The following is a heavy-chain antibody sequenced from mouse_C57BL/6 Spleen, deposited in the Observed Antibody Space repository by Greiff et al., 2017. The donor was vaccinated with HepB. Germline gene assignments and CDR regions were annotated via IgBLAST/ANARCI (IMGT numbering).Heavy chain of an antibody. J-gene: IGHJ2*01. Sequence: EVKLVESGGGLVKPGGSLKLSCAASGFTFSDYGMHWVRQAPEKGLEWVAYISSGSSTIYYADTVKGRFTISRDNAKNTLFLQMTSLRSEDTAMYYCARWAYSNYLYYFDYWGQGTTLTVSS. D-gene: IGHD2-5*01. CDR3: ARWAYSNYLYYFDY. CDR2: ISSGSSTI. CDR1: GFTFSDYG. V-gene: IGHV5-17*01.